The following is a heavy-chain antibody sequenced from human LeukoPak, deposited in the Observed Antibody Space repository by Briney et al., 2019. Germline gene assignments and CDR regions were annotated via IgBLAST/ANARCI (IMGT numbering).Heavy chain of an antibody. CDR1: GGSISSSSYY. Sequence: PSETLSLTCTVSGGSISSSSYYWGWIRQPPGKGLEWIGSIYYSGSTYYNPSLKSRLTISVDTSKNQFSLKLSSVTAADTAVYYCARVGYSNNNWFDPWGQGTLVTVSS. V-gene: IGHV4-39*01. CDR2: IYYSGST. D-gene: IGHD4-11*01. CDR3: ARVGYSNNNWFDP. J-gene: IGHJ5*02.